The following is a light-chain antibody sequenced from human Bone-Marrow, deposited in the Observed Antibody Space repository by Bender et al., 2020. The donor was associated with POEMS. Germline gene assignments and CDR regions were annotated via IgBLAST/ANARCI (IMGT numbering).Light chain of an antibody. CDR2: DVN. CDR1: SGDIGAYNY. J-gene: IGLJ3*02. Sequence: QSALTQPASVSGSPGQSITISCTGTSGDIGAYNYVSWYQQHPDKAPKLIIYDVNDRPSGVPDRFSGSKSGTSASLAITGLQAEDEGDYYCQSYDNSLGGWVFGGGTKLTVL. CDR3: QSYDNSLGGWV. V-gene: IGLV2-14*03.